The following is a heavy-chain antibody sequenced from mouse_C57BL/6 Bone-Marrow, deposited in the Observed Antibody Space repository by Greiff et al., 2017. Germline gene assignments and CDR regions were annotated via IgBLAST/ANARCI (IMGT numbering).Heavy chain of an antibody. CDR1: GYTFTSYW. CDR2: IDPSDSYT. J-gene: IGHJ3*01. CDR3: AREGGYYGSSLAY. V-gene: IGHV1-69*01. Sequence: QLQQPGAELVMPGASVKLSCKASGYTFTSYWMHWVKQRPGQGLEWIGEIDPSDSYTNYNQKFKGKSTLTVDKSSSTAYMQLSSLTSEDSAVYYCAREGGYYGSSLAYWGQGTLVTVSA. D-gene: IGHD1-1*01.